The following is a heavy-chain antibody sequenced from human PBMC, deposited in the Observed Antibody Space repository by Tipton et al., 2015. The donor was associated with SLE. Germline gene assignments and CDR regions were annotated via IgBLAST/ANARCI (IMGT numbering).Heavy chain of an antibody. J-gene: IGHJ4*02. CDR2: ISGGGDRV. CDR3: ARWASVDS. V-gene: IGHV3-11*04. D-gene: IGHD1-26*01. CDR1: GFKFSDYY. Sequence: SLRLSCAASGFKFSDYYMSWIRQAPGKGLEWVSYISGGGDRVHYADSVQGRFTISRDNAKNSLFLEMHDLRAEDMGVYYCARWASVDSWGQGTLVTVSS.